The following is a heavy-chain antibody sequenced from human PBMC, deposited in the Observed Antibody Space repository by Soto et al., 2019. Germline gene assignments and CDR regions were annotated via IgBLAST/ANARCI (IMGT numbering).Heavy chain of an antibody. D-gene: IGHD5-18*01. J-gene: IGHJ4*02. Sequence: HPGGSLRLSCAASGFTFSSYSMNWVRQAPGKGLEWVSYISSSSSTIYYADSVKGRFTISRDNAKNSLYLQMNSLRDEDTAVYYCAREGGYSYDRTNFDYWGQGTLVTVSS. CDR2: ISSSSSTI. V-gene: IGHV3-48*02. CDR3: AREGGYSYDRTNFDY. CDR1: GFTFSSYS.